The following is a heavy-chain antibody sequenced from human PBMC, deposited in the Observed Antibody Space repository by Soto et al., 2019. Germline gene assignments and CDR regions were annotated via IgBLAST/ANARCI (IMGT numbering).Heavy chain of an antibody. D-gene: IGHD2-21*01. CDR2: VYYSGGA. Sequence: SETLSLTCTVSGVSIHNSHSFWGWIRQPPGKGLEFIGTVYYSGGAHYNSSLKSRVTISVDTANNQVSLRMRSLTAADTAVYYCGRVVEGAARHTDLDSWGQGTLVTVSS. V-gene: IGHV4-39*01. CDR3: GRVVEGAARHTDLDS. J-gene: IGHJ5*01. CDR1: GVSIHNSHSF.